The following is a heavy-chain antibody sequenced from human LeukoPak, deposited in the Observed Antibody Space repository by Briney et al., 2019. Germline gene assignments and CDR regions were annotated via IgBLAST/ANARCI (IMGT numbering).Heavy chain of an antibody. J-gene: IGHJ4*02. CDR2: INHSGST. CDR3: ARVPYTTVTTPYYFDY. CDR1: GGSFSGYY. Sequence: SETLPLTCAVYGGSFSGYYWSWIRQPPGKGLEWIGEINHSGSTNYNPSLKSRVTISVDTSKNQFSLKLSSVTAADTAVYYCARVPYTTVTTPYYFDYWGQGTLVTVSS. D-gene: IGHD4-17*01. V-gene: IGHV4-34*01.